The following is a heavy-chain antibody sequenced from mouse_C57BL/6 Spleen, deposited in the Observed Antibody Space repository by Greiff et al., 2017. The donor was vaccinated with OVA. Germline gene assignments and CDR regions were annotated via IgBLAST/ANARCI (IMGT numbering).Heavy chain of an antibody. J-gene: IGHJ2*01. V-gene: IGHV1-72*01. D-gene: IGHD2-13*01. CDR1: GYTFTSYW. Sequence: QVQLQQPGAELVKPGASVKLSCKASGYTFTSYWMHWVKQRPGRGLEWIGSIDPNSGGTKYNEKFKSKATLTVDKSSSTAYMQLSSLTSEDSAVYYCARFYYSDYFFDYWGQGTTLTVSS. CDR3: ARFYYSDYFFDY. CDR2: IDPNSGGT.